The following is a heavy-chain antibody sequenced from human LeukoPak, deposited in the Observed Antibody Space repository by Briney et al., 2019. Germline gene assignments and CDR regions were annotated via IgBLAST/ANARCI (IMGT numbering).Heavy chain of an antibody. D-gene: IGHD6-13*01. V-gene: IGHV3-7*01. CDR1: GFTFSSYW. J-gene: IGHJ4*02. Sequence: PGGSLRLSCAASGFTFSSYWMSWVRQAPGKGPEWVANIKQDGSEKYYVDSVKGRFTISRDNAKNSLYLQMNRLRAEDTAVYYCARDGDYIAAAGTFADYWGQGTLVTVSS. CDR3: ARDGDYIAAAGTFADY. CDR2: IKQDGSEK.